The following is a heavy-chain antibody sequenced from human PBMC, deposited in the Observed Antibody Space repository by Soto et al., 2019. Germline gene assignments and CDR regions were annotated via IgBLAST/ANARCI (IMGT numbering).Heavy chain of an antibody. Sequence: PSETLSLTCTVSGGSISSYYWGWIRQPPGKGMEWIGYIYYSGSTNYNPSLKSRVTISVDTSKNQFSLKLSSVTAADTAVYYCARVGTRTLNFEYSSSSDYYYMDVWGKGTTVTVSS. J-gene: IGHJ6*03. CDR3: ARVGTRTLNFEYSSSSDYYYMDV. V-gene: IGHV4-59*01. CDR1: GGSISSYY. CDR2: IYYSGST. D-gene: IGHD6-6*01.